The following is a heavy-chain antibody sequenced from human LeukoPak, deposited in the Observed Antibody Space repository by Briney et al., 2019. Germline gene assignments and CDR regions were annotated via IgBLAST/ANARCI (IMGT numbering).Heavy chain of an antibody. D-gene: IGHD3-9*01. CDR2: IGSSGNIK. J-gene: IGHJ3*02. CDR3: AKGGSPGYNYNAFDM. CDR1: GLTFSIFE. Sequence: PGGSLRLSCEASGLTFSIFEMNWVRLAPGKGLEWVSFIGSSGNIKLYADSVRGRFTISRDNAKNSLYLHMSSLRAEDTAVYYCAKGGSPGYNYNAFDMWGQGTVVAVS. V-gene: IGHV3-48*03.